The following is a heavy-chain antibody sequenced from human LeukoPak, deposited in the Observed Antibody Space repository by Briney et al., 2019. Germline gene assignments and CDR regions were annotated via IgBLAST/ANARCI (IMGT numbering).Heavy chain of an antibody. V-gene: IGHV3-23*01. CDR3: AKVLSGTLTFDH. D-gene: IGHD3-10*01. J-gene: IGHJ4*02. CDR2: ISDGGGST. CDR1: GITHTSYA. Sequence: PGGSLTLSCAASGITHTSYAMSWVPHAPGKALEWVSPISDGGGSTYYADSVKGRFTISRDNSKSTLYLQMNSLRAEDTAVYYCAKVLSGTLTFDHWGQGTLVTVSS.